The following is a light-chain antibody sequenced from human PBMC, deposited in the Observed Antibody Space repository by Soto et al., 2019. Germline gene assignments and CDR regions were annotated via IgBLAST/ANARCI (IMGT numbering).Light chain of an antibody. V-gene: IGLV2-14*01. CDR1: SSDVGGYNY. Sequence: QSALTQPASVSGSPGQSITISCTGTSSDVGGYNYVSWYQQHPGKAPKLMIYEVSNRPSGVSNRFSGSKSGNTAPLTISGLQAEDEADYYCSLYTSSSTVVFGGGTKLTVL. CDR2: EVS. J-gene: IGLJ2*01. CDR3: SLYTSSSTVV.